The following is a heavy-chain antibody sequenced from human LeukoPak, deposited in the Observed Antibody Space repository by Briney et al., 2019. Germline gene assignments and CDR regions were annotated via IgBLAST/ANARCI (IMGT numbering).Heavy chain of an antibody. CDR2: ISGSGGST. Sequence: PGGSLRLSCAASGFTFSSYAMSWVRQAPGKGLEWVSAISGSGGSTYYADSVKGQFTISRDNSKNTLYLQMNSLRAEDTAVYYCAKGNYNDYYYYYMDVWGKGTTVTLSS. CDR1: GFTFSSYA. CDR3: AKGNYNDYYYYYMDV. J-gene: IGHJ6*03. D-gene: IGHD1-7*01. V-gene: IGHV3-23*01.